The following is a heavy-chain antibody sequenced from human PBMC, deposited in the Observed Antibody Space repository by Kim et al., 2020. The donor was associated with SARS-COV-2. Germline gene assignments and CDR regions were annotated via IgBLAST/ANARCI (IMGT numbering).Heavy chain of an antibody. CDR3: ARVLGSSSWYVLYYYYYGMDV. CDR1: GFTFSSYG. Sequence: GGSLRLSCAASGFTFSSYGMHWVRQAPGKGLEWVAVIWYDGSNKYYADSAKGRFTISRDNSKNTLYLQMNSLRAEDTAVYYCARVLGSSSWYVLYYYYYGMDVWGQGTTVTVSS. V-gene: IGHV3-33*08. CDR2: IWYDGSNK. D-gene: IGHD6-13*01. J-gene: IGHJ6*02.